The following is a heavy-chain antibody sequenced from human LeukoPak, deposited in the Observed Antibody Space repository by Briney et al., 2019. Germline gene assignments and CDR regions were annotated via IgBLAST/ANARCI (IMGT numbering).Heavy chain of an antibody. CDR3: ARASYSSGWYEGGTFDY. J-gene: IGHJ4*02. D-gene: IGHD6-19*01. CDR2: INPSGGST. V-gene: IGHV1-46*01. Sequence: ASVKVSCKVSGYTLTELSMHWVRQAPGQGLEWMGIINPSGGSTSYAQKFQGRVTMTRDTSTSTVYMELSSLRSEDTAVYYCARASYSSGWYEGGTFDYWGQGTLVTVSS. CDR1: GYTLTELS.